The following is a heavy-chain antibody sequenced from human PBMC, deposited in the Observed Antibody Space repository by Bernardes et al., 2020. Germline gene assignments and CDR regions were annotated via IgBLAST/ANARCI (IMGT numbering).Heavy chain of an antibody. CDR3: ARRGTAMIDWYFDL. Sequence: SETLSLTCTVSGGSIGSSSYYWGWIRQPPGKGLEWIGSIYYSGSTYYNPSLKSRVTISVDTSKNQFSLKLSSVTAADTAVYYCARRGTAMIDWYFDLWGRGTLVTVSS. V-gene: IGHV4-39*01. D-gene: IGHD3-22*01. CDR2: IYYSGST. J-gene: IGHJ2*01. CDR1: GGSIGSSSYY.